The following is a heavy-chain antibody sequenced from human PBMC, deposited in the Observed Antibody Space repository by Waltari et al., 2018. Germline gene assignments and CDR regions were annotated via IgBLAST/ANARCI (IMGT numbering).Heavy chain of an antibody. D-gene: IGHD6-19*01. CDR1: GFTFSSYS. J-gene: IGHJ4*02. Sequence: EVQLVESGGGLVKPGGSLRLSCAASGFTFSSYSMNWVRQAPGKGLEWVSSISSSSSYIYYADSVKGRFTISRDNAKNSLYLQMNSLRAEDTAVYYCARDVYSSGWYCDYWGQGTLVTVSS. CDR3: ARDVYSSGWYCDY. CDR2: ISSSSSYI. V-gene: IGHV3-21*01.